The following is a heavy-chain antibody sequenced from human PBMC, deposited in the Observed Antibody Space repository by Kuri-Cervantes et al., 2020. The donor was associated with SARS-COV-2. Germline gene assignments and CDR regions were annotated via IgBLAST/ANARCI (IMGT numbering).Heavy chain of an antibody. CDR3: ARDCYDFNNGYYTGQFAY. Sequence: LSLTCAVSGFTFSSYSMSWVRQAPGKGLEWVSSISNSGSYIYYADSVRGRFTISRDNAKNSLYLQMNSLRAEDTAVYYCARDCYDFNNGYYTGQFAYWGQGTLVTVSS. CDR1: GFTFSSYS. D-gene: IGHD3-3*01. V-gene: IGHV3-21*01. J-gene: IGHJ4*02. CDR2: ISNSGSYI.